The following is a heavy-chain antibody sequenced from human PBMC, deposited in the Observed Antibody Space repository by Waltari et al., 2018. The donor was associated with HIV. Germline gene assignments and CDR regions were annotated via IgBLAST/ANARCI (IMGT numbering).Heavy chain of an antibody. Sequence: QITLKESGPTLVKPTQTLTLTCTFSGFSLSTSGVGVGWIRQPPGKALEWLALIYWNDDKRYSPSLKSRLTITKDTSKNQVVLTMTNMDPVDTATYYCAHPSHSSSLPDVAFDIWGQGTMVTVSS. CDR2: IYWNDDK. J-gene: IGHJ3*02. V-gene: IGHV2-5*01. D-gene: IGHD6-13*01. CDR3: AHPSHSSSLPDVAFDI. CDR1: GFSLSTSGVG.